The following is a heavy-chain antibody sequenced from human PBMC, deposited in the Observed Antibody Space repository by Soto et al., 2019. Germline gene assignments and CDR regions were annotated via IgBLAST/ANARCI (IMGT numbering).Heavy chain of an antibody. Sequence: GGSLRLSCAASGFTFSSYAMSWVRQAPGKGLEWVSAISGSGGSTYYADSVKGRFTISRDNSKNTLYLQMNSLRAEDTAVYYCAKSLLREGIAVAATGFDYYYGMDVWGQGTTVTVSS. V-gene: IGHV3-23*01. D-gene: IGHD6-19*01. J-gene: IGHJ6*02. CDR2: ISGSGGST. CDR3: AKSLLREGIAVAATGFDYYYGMDV. CDR1: GFTFSSYA.